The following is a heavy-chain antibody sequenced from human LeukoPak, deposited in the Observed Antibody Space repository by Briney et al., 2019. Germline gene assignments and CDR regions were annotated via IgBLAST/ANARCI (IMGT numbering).Heavy chain of an antibody. D-gene: IGHD6-19*01. Sequence: ASVKVSCKVSGYTLTELSMHWVRQAPGKGLEWMGGFDPDGGKTIYAQKFQGRVTMTEDTSTETPYMELSSLTSEDTAVYYCAIASAYSSGYYNYYYYFMDVGGQGTTVTVS. CDR3: AIASAYSSGYYNYYYYFMDV. CDR1: GYTLTELS. CDR2: FDPDGGKT. J-gene: IGHJ6*03. V-gene: IGHV1-24*01.